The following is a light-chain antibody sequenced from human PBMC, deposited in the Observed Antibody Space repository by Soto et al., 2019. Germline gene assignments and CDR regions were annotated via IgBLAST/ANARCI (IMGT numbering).Light chain of an antibody. CDR1: SSDVGGYNY. J-gene: IGLJ2*01. CDR3: SSYTSSSTVV. CDR2: DVS. Sequence: QSALTQPASVSGSPGQSITISCTGTSSDVGGYNYVSWYQQHPGKAPKLMIYDVSNRPSGVSNRLSGDKSGNPASLTISVRQAEDEADYYCSSYTSSSTVVFGGGTKLTVL. V-gene: IGLV2-14*01.